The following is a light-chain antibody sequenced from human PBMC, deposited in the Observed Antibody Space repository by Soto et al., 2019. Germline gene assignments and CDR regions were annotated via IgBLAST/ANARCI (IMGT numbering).Light chain of an antibody. CDR3: QQYNNWPYT. CDR1: QHVSSN. V-gene: IGKV3-15*01. J-gene: IGKJ2*01. Sequence: EIVMTQSPATLSVSPGGSATLSCRASQHVSSNFSWYRQQPGQAPTLLIYRASTRDTGIPASFSGSGSGTEFTLTISRLQSEDFAVYYCQQYNNWPYTFGQGTKLEIK. CDR2: RAS.